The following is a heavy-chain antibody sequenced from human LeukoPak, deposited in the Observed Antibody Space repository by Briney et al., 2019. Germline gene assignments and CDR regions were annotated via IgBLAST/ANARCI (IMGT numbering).Heavy chain of an antibody. D-gene: IGHD4/OR15-4a*01. Sequence: SETLSLTCTVSGGSISSSSYYWGWIRQPPGKGLEWIGSIYYSGSTYYNPSLKSRVTISVDTSKNQFSLKLSSVTAADTAVYYCVRRVRAPRLLDYWGQGTLVTVSS. CDR3: VRRVRAPRLLDY. V-gene: IGHV4-39*01. CDR2: IYYSGST. J-gene: IGHJ4*02. CDR1: GGSISSSSYY.